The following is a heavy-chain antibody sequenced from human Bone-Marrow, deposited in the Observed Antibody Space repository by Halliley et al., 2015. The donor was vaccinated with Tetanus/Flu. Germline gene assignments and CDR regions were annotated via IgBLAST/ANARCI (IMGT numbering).Heavy chain of an antibody. J-gene: IGHJ4*02. CDR1: GFTFSSYA. Sequence: SLRLSCSVAGFTFSSYAMHWVRQAPGKGLEHVSSITGHGDFTYYADSVKDRFTISRDNSKGTLYFQMSSLRPEDTAMYYCVRDILYDSGSYIGSFDHWGQGTLVTVSS. CDR3: VRDILYDSGSYIGSFDH. D-gene: IGHD1-26*01. V-gene: IGHV3-64*05. CDR2: ITGHGDFT.